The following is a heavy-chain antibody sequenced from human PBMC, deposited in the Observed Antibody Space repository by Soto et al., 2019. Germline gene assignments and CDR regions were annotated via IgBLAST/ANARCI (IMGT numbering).Heavy chain of an antibody. CDR2: ISYDGSNK. Sequence: QVQLVESGGGVVQPGRSLRLSCAASGFTFSSYGMHWVRQAPGKGLEWVAVISYDGSNKYYADSVKGRFTISRDNSKNTQYLQMNSLRDEDTAVYYCAKVIDGYDSSQHGSVVVVAATPDYGMDVWGQGTTVTVSS. D-gene: IGHD2-15*01. V-gene: IGHV3-30*18. CDR1: GFTFSSYG. J-gene: IGHJ6*02. CDR3: AKVIDGYDSSQHGSVVVVAATPDYGMDV.